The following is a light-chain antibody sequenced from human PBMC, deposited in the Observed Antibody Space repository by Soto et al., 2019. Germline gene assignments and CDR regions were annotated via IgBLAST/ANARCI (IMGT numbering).Light chain of an antibody. CDR3: QQSYKILT. CDR1: DNIGSN. CDR2: AAS. V-gene: IGKV1-39*01. J-gene: IGKJ4*01. Sequence: DIQLTQSPASLSASVGDRVTITCRASDNIGSNLNWYQHQTGTAPKLLIYAASSLQGVVPSRFSGSGYGTQFTLTISGLQTEDFATYYCQQSYKILTFGGGTWVDI.